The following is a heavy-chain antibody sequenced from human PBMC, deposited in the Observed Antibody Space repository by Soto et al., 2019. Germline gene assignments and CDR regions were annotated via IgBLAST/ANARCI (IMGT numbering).Heavy chain of an antibody. J-gene: IGHJ6*02. CDR3: AVDVDTAMVTYYYGMDV. V-gene: IGHV1-18*04. Sequence: ASVPVSFLACRWTFPNYVISWVGQAPGQGREGMGWISAYYGNRHYAQKLQGRVTITTNTSTSTAYKELSILRSDDRAVDYCAVDVDTAMVTYYYGMDVWGQGTTVTVSS. CDR2: ISAYYGNR. D-gene: IGHD5-18*01. CDR1: RWTFPNYV.